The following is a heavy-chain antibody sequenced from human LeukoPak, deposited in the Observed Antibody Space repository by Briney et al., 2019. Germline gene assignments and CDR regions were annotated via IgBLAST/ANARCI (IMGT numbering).Heavy chain of an antibody. CDR1: GLTFSSHA. Sequence: GGSLRHSCAASGLTFSSHAMRWVGQAAGKGVAWVSAIGGRGGSSYYAGSLQGRFTISIDNSKNTLYLQMNSLRAEDTAVYYCAKAGYCSSTSCYINWFDPWGQGTLVTVSS. CDR3: AKAGYCSSTSCYINWFDP. J-gene: IGHJ5*02. V-gene: IGHV3-23*01. D-gene: IGHD2-2*02. CDR2: IGGRGGSS.